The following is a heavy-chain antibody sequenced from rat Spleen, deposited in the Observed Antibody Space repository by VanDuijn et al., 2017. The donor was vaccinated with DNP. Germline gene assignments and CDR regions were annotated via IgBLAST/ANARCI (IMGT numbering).Heavy chain of an antibody. V-gene: IGHV5-25*01. D-gene: IGHD1-1*01. CDR2: ISIGGGNT. Sequence: EVQLVESGGGLVQPGRSMKLSCAASGFTFSNYYMAWVRQAPTKGLEWVASISIGGGNTYYRDSVKGRFTISRDYAKNTHYLQMDSLRSEDTATYYCARRTVVTTHFDYWGQGVMVTVSS. CDR1: GFTFSNYY. CDR3: ARRTVVTTHFDY. J-gene: IGHJ2*01.